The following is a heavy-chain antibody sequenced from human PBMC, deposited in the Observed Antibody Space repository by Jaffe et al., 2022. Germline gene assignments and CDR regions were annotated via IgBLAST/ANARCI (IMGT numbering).Heavy chain of an antibody. Sequence: QVQLQESGPGLVKPSETLSLTCAVSGYSISSGYYWGWIRQPPGKGLEWIGSIYHSGSTYYNPSLKSRVTISVDTSKNQFSLKLSSVTAADTAVYYCARALGYCSSTSCYALVGDWFDPWGQGTLVTVSS. CDR1: GYSISSGYY. V-gene: IGHV4-38-2*01. D-gene: IGHD2-2*01. J-gene: IGHJ5*02. CDR2: IYHSGST. CDR3: ARALGYCSSTSCYALVGDWFDP.